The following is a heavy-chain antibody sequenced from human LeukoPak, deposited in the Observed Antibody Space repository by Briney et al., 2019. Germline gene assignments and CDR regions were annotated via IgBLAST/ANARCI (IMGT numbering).Heavy chain of an antibody. Sequence: GGSLRLSCAASGFRFSNFAMSWVRQAPGKGLEWASLIIGSSGDTLYADSVKGRFTISRDISKNRLYLQMNSLRAEDTALYYCAKGAYDYIEMGYFDDWGQGTLVTVSS. CDR3: AKGAYDYIEMGYFDD. V-gene: IGHV3-23*01. CDR1: GFRFSNFA. J-gene: IGHJ4*02. D-gene: IGHD5-12*01. CDR2: IIGSSGDT.